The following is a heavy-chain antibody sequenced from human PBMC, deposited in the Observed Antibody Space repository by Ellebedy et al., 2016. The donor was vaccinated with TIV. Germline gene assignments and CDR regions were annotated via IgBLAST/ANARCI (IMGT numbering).Heavy chain of an antibody. CDR1: GYSFTSYW. CDR3: ARGSHGYCSSTSCYSYFDY. CDR2: IYPGDSDT. D-gene: IGHD2-2*03. Sequence: GESLKISCKGSGYSFTSYWIGWVRQVPGKGLEWMGIIYPGDSDTRYSPSFQGQVTISADKSISTAYLQWSSLKASDTAMYYCARGSHGYCSSTSCYSYFDYWGQGTLVTVSS. J-gene: IGHJ4*02. V-gene: IGHV5-51*01.